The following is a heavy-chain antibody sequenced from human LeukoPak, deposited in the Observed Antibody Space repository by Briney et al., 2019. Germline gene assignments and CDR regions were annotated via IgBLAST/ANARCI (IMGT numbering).Heavy chain of an antibody. CDR2: ISSSSSYI. Sequence: PGASLRLSCAASGFTFSSYSMNWVRQAPGKGLEWVSSISSSSSYIYYADSVKGRFTISRDNAKNSLYLQMNSLRAEDTAVYYCARVDGELLDYWGQGTLVTVSS. V-gene: IGHV3-21*01. D-gene: IGHD3-10*01. CDR3: ARVDGELLDY. CDR1: GFTFSSYS. J-gene: IGHJ4*02.